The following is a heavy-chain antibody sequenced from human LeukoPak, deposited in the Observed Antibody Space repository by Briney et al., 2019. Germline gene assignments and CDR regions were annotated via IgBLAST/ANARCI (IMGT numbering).Heavy chain of an antibody. D-gene: IGHD2-2*03. CDR2: IGTAGDT. CDR1: GFTSTNYE. CDR3: ARGLGWCSTTSCVRGEFHH. Sequence: RRSLRLSCAASGFTSTNYEMHWVRPATGKGLEWVSAIGTAGDTYYPGSVKGRFPISREDAKNSLYLQMNSLRAGDTAVYYCARGLGWCSTTSCVRGEFHHWGQGTLVTVSS. V-gene: IGHV3-13*01. J-gene: IGHJ1*01.